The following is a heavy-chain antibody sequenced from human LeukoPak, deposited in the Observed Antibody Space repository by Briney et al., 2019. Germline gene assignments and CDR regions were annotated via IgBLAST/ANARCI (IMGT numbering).Heavy chain of an antibody. D-gene: IGHD3-3*01. J-gene: IGHJ6*03. CDR2: ISAYNGNT. CDR3: AREYYDFWSGYYSHYYYYYMDV. Sequence: ASVKVSCKASGYTFTSYGISWVRQAPGQGLEWMGWISAYNGNTNYAQKLQGRVTMTTDTSTSTAYMELSSLRSEDTAVYYCAREYYDFWSGYYSHYYYYYMDVWGKGTTVTVSS. V-gene: IGHV1-18*01. CDR1: GYTFTSYG.